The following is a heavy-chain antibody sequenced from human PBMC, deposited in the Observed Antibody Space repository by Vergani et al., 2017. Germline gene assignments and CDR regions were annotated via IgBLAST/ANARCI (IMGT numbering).Heavy chain of an antibody. CDR2: ISAYNGNT. J-gene: IGHJ1*01. CDR1: GYTFSTHG. CDR3: ARVLNWNNTYGPSGC. Sequence: QVQLVQSGAEVKKPGASVKVSCKASGYTFSTHGISWVRQAPGQGLEWMGWISAYNGNTNYPEKFQGRRTMTTYTSTITAEMALRSLRSDDTAVYYWARVLNWNNTYGPSGCWDPGTLVTVSS. D-gene: IGHD6-25*01. V-gene: IGHV1-18*01.